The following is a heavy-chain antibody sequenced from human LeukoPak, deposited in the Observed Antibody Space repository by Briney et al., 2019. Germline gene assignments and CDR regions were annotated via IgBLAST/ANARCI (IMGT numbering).Heavy chain of an antibody. D-gene: IGHD6-19*01. CDR2: IYTSGST. V-gene: IGHV4-61*02. J-gene: IGHJ4*02. CDR1: GGSISSGGYY. Sequence: SQTLSLTCTVSGGSISSGGYYWRWIRQHPGKGLEWIGRIYTSGSTNYNPSLKSRVTMSVDTSKNQFSLKLSSVTAADTAVYYCARDQAVAGLDYWGQGTLVTVSS. CDR3: ARDQAVAGLDY.